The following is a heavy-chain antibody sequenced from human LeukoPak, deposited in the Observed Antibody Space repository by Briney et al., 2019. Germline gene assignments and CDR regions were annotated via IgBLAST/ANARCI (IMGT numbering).Heavy chain of an antibody. Sequence: GESLKISCQASGYSFPNFWIGWVRQMPGKGLEWMGIIYPSDSVTRYSPSFRGQVTISADKSINTAYLQWNTLKASDTGMYFCARLTTVTTSGGDYWGQGTLVTVSS. D-gene: IGHD4-17*01. J-gene: IGHJ4*02. CDR3: ARLTTVTTSGGDY. CDR1: GYSFPNFW. V-gene: IGHV5-51*01. CDR2: IYPSDSVT.